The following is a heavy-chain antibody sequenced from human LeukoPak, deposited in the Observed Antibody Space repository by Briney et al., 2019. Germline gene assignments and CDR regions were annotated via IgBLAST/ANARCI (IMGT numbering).Heavy chain of an antibody. D-gene: IGHD6-19*01. J-gene: IGHJ4*02. CDR1: GFTFSSYG. V-gene: IGHV3-30*02. CDR2: IRYDGSNK. CDR3: AKSMDRIAVAGFDY. Sequence: GGSLRLSCAASGFTFSSYGMHWVRQAPGKGLEWVAFIRYDGSNKYYADSVKGRFTISRDNSKNTLYLQMNSLRAEDTAVYYLAKSMDRIAVAGFDYWGQGTLVTVSS.